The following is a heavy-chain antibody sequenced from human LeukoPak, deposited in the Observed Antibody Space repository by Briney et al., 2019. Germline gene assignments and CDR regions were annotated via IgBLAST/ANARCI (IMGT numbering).Heavy chain of an antibody. D-gene: IGHD6-19*01. CDR2: IKPNTGGT. CDR1: GYTFTGYY. J-gene: IGHJ4*02. V-gene: IGHV1-2*02. Sequence: ASVKVSCKASGYTFTGYYMHWVRQAPGQGLEWMGWIKPNTGGTNYAQKFQGRVTMTRDTSITTAYMELSSLTSDDTAVYYCARDLTTGTVADTTYWGQGTLVTVSS. CDR3: ARDLTTGTVADTTY.